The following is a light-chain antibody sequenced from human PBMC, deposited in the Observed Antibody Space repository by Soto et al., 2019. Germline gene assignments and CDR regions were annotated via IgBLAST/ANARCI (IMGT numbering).Light chain of an antibody. CDR2: KVS. CDR1: QSLVHSDGKTY. V-gene: IGKV2-30*02. J-gene: IGKJ2*01. Sequence: DVVMTQSPLSLPVTLGQPASISCRSSQSLVHSDGKTYLNWFHQRPSQSPRRLIYKVSNRDSGVPDRFSGSGSGTDFTLKISRVEGEDVRVYYCMQGTHWPPYTFGQGTKLEIK. CDR3: MQGTHWPPYT.